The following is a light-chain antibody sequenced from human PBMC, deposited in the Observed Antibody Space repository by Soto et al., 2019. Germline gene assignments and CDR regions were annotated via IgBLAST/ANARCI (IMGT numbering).Light chain of an antibody. Sequence: VVLTQSPGTLSLSPGDRATLSCRASQSIRDNYLAWYQQRPGQAPRLLIYRASNRATGFPEGFSGSGSGTGFTLTISRLEPEDLAVYFCQQYGTAPVTFGQGTRLEIK. CDR1: QSIRDNY. V-gene: IGKV3-20*01. J-gene: IGKJ5*01. CDR2: RAS. CDR3: QQYGTAPVT.